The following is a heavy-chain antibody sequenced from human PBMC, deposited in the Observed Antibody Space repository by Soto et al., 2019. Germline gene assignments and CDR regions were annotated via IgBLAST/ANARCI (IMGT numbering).Heavy chain of an antibody. D-gene: IGHD6-13*01. Sequence: QVQLVQSGAEVKKPGASVKVSCKASGYTFTSYYMHWVRQAPGQGLEWMGIINPSGGSTSYAQKCQGRVTSTRDTSTSTVYMELSSLRSEDTAVYYCARDFSIAAAGTPTPLDYWGQGTLVTVSS. CDR3: ARDFSIAAAGTPTPLDY. V-gene: IGHV1-46*01. CDR2: INPSGGST. CDR1: GYTFTSYY. J-gene: IGHJ4*02.